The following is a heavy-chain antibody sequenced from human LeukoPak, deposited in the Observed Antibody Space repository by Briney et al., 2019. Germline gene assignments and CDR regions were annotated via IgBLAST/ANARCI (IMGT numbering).Heavy chain of an antibody. V-gene: IGHV4-31*03. J-gene: IGHJ4*02. Sequence: PSQTLSLTCTVSGGSISSGGYYWSWIRQHPGKGLEWIGYIYYSGSTYHNPSLKSRVTISVDTSKNQFSLKLSSVTAADTAVYYCARPDSAVDYFDYWGQGTLATVSS. D-gene: IGHD2-2*01. CDR2: IYYSGST. CDR3: ARPDSAVDYFDY. CDR1: GGSISSGGYY.